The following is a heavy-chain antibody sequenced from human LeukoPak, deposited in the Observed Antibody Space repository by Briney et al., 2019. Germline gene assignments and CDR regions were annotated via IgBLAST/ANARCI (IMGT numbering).Heavy chain of an antibody. CDR2: MYYSGIT. Sequence: SETLSLTCTVSGGSITYYYWNWIRQPPGKGLEWVGYMYYSGITDYNPSLKSRVTMSVDTSKNQFSLRLTSVTAADTAVYYCASLYGSGSYYYYYYGMDVWGQGTTVTVSS. CDR1: GGSITYYY. J-gene: IGHJ6*02. CDR3: ASLYGSGSYYYYYYGMDV. V-gene: IGHV4-59*08. D-gene: IGHD3-10*01.